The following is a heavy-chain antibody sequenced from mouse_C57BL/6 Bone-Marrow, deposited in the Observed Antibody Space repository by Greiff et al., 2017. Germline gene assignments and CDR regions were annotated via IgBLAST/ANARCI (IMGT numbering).Heavy chain of an antibody. Sequence: EVQRVESGGGLVKPGGSLKLSCAASGFTFSSYAMSWVRQTPEKRLEWVATISDGGSYTYYPDNVKGRFTISRDNAKNHLYLQMSHLKSEDTAMFYWAREVTYDVWGTGTTVTVSS. CDR1: GFTFSSYA. CDR3: AREVTYDV. V-gene: IGHV5-4*01. J-gene: IGHJ1*03. D-gene: IGHD2-12*01. CDR2: ISDGGSYT.